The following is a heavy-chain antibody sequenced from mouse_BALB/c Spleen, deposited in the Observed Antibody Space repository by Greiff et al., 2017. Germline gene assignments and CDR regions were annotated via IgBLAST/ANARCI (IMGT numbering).Heavy chain of an antibody. CDR1: GYTFTSYW. D-gene: IGHD1-1*01. CDR2: IYPGDGDT. CDR3: ARSYYYGSTYFDV. J-gene: IGHJ1*01. Sequence: QVQLQQSGGELARPGASVKLSCKASGYTFTSYWMQWVKQRPGQGLEWIGAIYPGDGDTRYTQKFKGKATLTADKSSSTAYMQLSSLASEDSAVYYCARSYYYGSTYFDVWGAGTTVTVSS. V-gene: IGHV1-87*01.